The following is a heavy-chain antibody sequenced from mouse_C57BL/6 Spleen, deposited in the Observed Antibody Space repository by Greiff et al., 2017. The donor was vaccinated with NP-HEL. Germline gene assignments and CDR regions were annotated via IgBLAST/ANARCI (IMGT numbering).Heavy chain of an antibody. CDR3: AKNNIGYFDY. V-gene: IGHV5-17*01. J-gene: IGHJ2*01. Sequence: EVKLMESGGGLVKPGGSLKLSCAASGFTFSDYGMHWVRQAPEKGLEWVAYISSGSSTIYYADTVKGRFTISRDNAKNTLFLQMTSLRSEDTAMYYCAKNNIGYFDYWGQGTTLTVSS. CDR2: ISSGSSTI. D-gene: IGHD1-3*01. CDR1: GFTFSDYG.